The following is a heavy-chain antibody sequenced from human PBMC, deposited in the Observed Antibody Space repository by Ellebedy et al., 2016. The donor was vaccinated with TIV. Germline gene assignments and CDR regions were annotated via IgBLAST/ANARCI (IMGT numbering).Heavy chain of an antibody. D-gene: IGHD3-16*01. CDR1: GFIFNSYS. J-gene: IGHJ6*02. CDR2: ISSSSTYI. CDR3: ARDLGYGMDV. Sequence: GESLKISCAASGFIFNSYSFNWVRQAPGKGLEWVSSISSSSTYIYYVDSVKGRFTISRDNAENSLYLQMNSLKAEDTAVYYCARDLGYGMDVWGQGTTVTVSS. V-gene: IGHV3-21*01.